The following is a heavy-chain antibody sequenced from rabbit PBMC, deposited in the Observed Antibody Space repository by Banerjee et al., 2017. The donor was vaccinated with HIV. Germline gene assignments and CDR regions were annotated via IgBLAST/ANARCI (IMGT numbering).Heavy chain of an antibody. D-gene: IGHD4-1*01. CDR3: ARLGADAEFTL. CDR1: GVDFSTNA. CDR2: INTGNGYT. Sequence: QEQLEESGGDLVQPEGSLTLTCKASGVDFSTNAMCWVRQAPGKGLEWIAYINTGNGYTSYASWVNGRFSISRSTNLNTVTLQLNSLTAADTATYFCARLGADAEFTLWGPGTLVAVS. J-gene: IGHJ4*01. V-gene: IGHV1S47*01.